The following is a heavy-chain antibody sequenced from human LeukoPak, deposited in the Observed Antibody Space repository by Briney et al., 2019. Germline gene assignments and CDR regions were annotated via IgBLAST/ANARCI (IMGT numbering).Heavy chain of an antibody. V-gene: IGHV1-8*02. CDR3: ARERKDAFDI. J-gene: IGHJ3*02. CDR1: GYTFTGYC. D-gene: IGHD5-24*01. CDR2: MNPNSGNT. Sequence: GASVKVSCKASGYTFTGYCMHWVRQATGQGLEWMGWMNPNSGNTGYAQKFQGRVTMTRNTSISTAYMELSSLRSEDTAVYYCARERKDAFDIWGQGTMVTVSS.